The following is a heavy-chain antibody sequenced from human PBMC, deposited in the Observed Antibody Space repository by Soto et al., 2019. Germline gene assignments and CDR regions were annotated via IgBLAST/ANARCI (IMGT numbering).Heavy chain of an antibody. V-gene: IGHV4-31*03. CDR1: GDSVYSRPHS. J-gene: IGHJ4*02. CDR2: IFYSGTT. CDR3: AGPTSYFEY. Sequence: QVQLRESGPGLLKPSQTLSLTCTVSGDSVYSRPHSWTWIRQLPDKGLEYIGYIFYSGTTYYNPSLKDRVTISLDTSKNQFYLSLTSVAAADTAVYYCAGPTSYFEYWGQGTLVNVSS.